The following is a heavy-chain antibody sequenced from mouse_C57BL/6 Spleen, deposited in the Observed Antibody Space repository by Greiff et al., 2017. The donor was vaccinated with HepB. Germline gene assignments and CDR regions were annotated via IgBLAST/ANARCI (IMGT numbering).Heavy chain of an antibody. D-gene: IGHD2-3*01. CDR2: IDPSDSYT. CDR3: ARNGYYVAY. J-gene: IGHJ3*01. V-gene: IGHV1-59*01. CDR1: GYTFTSYW. Sequence: QVQLQQPGAELVRPGTSVKLSCKASGYTFTSYWMHWVKQRPGQGLEWIGVIDPSDSYTNYNQKFKGKATLTVDTSSSTAYMQLSSLTSEDSAVYYCARNGYYVAYWGQGTLVTVSA.